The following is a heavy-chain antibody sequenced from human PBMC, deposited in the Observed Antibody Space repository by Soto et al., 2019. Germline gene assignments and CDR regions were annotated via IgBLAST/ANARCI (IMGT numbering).Heavy chain of an antibody. J-gene: IGHJ6*02. CDR3: ARDAPPPELRFLEWHNYDYNGMDV. CDR2: ISCYNGKT. Sequence: QVQVVQSGDEVKETGASVRVSCKTSGYSFTAYGISWVRQAPGQGLEWMGWISCYNGKTKYAQKVQGRVTMTTDTSTSTGYMEVRSLRSDDTAIYYGARDAPPPELRFLEWHNYDYNGMDVWGQGTTVTVSS. D-gene: IGHD3-3*01. V-gene: IGHV1-18*01. CDR1: GYSFTAYG.